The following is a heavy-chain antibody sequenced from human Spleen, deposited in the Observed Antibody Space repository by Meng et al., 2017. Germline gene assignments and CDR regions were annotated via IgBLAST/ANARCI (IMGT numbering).Heavy chain of an antibody. CDR1: SGSISGYY. CDR3: ARDSGLDTVTTFPEY. D-gene: IGHD4-17*01. CDR2: MYYTGTT. Sequence: SETLSPTCTVSSGSISGYYWSWIRQPPGKGLEWIGYMYYTGTTNYNPSLKSRVTMSVDMSKNQLSLKMTSMTAADTAVYYCARDSGLDTVTTFPEYWGPGTLVTVSS. J-gene: IGHJ4*02. V-gene: IGHV4-59*01.